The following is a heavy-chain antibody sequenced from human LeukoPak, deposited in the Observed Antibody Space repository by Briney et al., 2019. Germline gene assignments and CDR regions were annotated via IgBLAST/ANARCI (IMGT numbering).Heavy chain of an antibody. CDR3: AKDGAAVGSGYWFDS. CDR2: INGGGRST. J-gene: IGHJ5*01. CDR1: GFTFSNYA. D-gene: IGHD6-13*01. V-gene: IGHV3-23*01. Sequence: GGSLRLSCAASGFTFSNYAMSWVRQAPGKGLEWVSGINGGGRSTYYAGSVKGRFTISRDNSKNTLYVQMNSLRAEDTAVYYCAKDGAAVGSGYWFDSWGQGTLVTVSS.